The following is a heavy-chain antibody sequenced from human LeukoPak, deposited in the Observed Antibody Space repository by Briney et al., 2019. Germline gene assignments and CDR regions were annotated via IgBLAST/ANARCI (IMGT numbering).Heavy chain of an antibody. J-gene: IGHJ3*02. CDR1: GYTFTSYG. CDR3: AREDLGYCSSTSCYGDAFDN. D-gene: IGHD2-2*01. CDR2: ISAYNGNT. V-gene: IGHV1-18*04. Sequence: ASVKVSCKASGYTFTSYGISWVRQAPGQGLEWMGWISAYNGNTNYAQKLQGRVTMTTDTSTSTAYMELRSLRSDDTAVYYCAREDLGYCSSTSCYGDAFDNWGQGTMVTVSS.